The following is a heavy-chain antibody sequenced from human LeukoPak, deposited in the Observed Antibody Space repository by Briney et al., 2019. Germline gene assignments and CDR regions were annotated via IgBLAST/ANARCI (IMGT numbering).Heavy chain of an antibody. CDR1: RGTFSSYA. Sequence: SVKVSCKASRGTFSSYAISWVRQAPGQGLEWMGRIIPIFGTANYAQKFQGRVTITADKSTSTAYMELSSLRSEDTAVYYCARDSDILTGHYIDYWGQGTLVTVSS. J-gene: IGHJ4*02. CDR3: ARDSDILTGHYIDY. D-gene: IGHD3-9*01. V-gene: IGHV1-69*06. CDR2: IIPIFGTA.